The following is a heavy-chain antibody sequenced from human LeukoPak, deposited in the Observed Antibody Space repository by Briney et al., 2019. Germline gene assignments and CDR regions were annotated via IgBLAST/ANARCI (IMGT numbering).Heavy chain of an antibody. D-gene: IGHD3-10*01. CDR1: GASITSHY. CDR2: LYYSAA. Sequence: SETLSLTCSVSGASITSHYWSWIRQPPGKGLEWIGCLYYSAANYNPSLKSRVTISVDTSKNQFSLKLSSVTAADTAVYYCARDTSIGMVRGLISNGLDVWGQGTTVTVSS. V-gene: IGHV4-59*11. CDR3: ARDTSIGMVRGLISNGLDV. J-gene: IGHJ6*02.